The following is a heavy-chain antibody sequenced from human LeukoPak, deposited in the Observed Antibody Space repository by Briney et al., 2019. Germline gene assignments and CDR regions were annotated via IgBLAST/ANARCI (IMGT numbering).Heavy chain of an antibody. CDR2: INHSGST. CDR3: ARLGGPVDTAMVYFDY. J-gene: IGHJ4*02. CDR1: GGSFSGYY. Sequence: SETLSLTCAVYGGSFSGYYWSWIRQPPGKGLEWIGEINHSGSTNYNPSLKSRVTISVDTSKNQFSLKLSSVTAADTAVYYCARLGGPVDTAMVYFDYWGQGTLVTVSS. D-gene: IGHD5-18*01. V-gene: IGHV4-34*01.